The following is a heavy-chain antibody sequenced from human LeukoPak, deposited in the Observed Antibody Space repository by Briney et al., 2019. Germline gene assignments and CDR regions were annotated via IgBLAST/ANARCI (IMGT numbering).Heavy chain of an antibody. J-gene: IGHJ6*02. V-gene: IGHV3-23*01. D-gene: IGHD5-12*01. Sequence: PGGSLRLSCAASGFTFSSYAMSWVRQAPGKGLEWVSGISGSGGSTYYADSVKGRFTISRDNSKNTLYLQMNSLRAEDTAVYYCANGPVATDSTYYGMDVWGQGTTVTVSS. CDR3: ANGPVATDSTYYGMDV. CDR2: ISGSGGST. CDR1: GFTFSSYA.